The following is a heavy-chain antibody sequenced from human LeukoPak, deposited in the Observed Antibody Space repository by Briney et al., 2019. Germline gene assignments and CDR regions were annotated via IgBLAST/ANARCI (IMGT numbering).Heavy chain of an antibody. CDR3: ARDHRYDFWSGYYYY. CDR1: GGSFSGYY. V-gene: IGHV4-59*12. D-gene: IGHD3-3*01. J-gene: IGHJ4*02. Sequence: SETLSLTCAVYGGSFSGYYWSWIRQPPGKGLEWIGYIYYTETSYNPSLKSRVTISVDTSKNQFSLKLSSVTAADTAVYYCARDHRYDFWSGYYYYWGQGTLVTVSS. CDR2: IYYTET.